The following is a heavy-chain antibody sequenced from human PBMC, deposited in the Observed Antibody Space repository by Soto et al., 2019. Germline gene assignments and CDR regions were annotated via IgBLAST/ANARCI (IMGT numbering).Heavy chain of an antibody. CDR1: GYTFTSYG. D-gene: IGHD6-6*01. V-gene: IGHV1-18*01. J-gene: IGHJ4*02. CDR2: ISAYNGNT. Sequence: GASVKVSCKACGYTFTSYGISWVRQAPGQGLEWMGWISAYNGNTNYAQKLQGRVTMTTDTSTSTAYMELRSLRSDDTAVYYCARAIERTYSSSVVPGYWGQGTLVTVSS. CDR3: ARAIERTYSSSVVPGY.